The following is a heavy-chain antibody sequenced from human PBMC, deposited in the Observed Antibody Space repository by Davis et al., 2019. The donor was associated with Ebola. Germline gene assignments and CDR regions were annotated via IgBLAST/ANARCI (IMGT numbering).Heavy chain of an antibody. CDR1: GYTFTSYG. CDR2: ISAYNGNT. J-gene: IGHJ6*02. CDR3: ARGLRFLEWLLFSPSGMDV. V-gene: IGHV1-18*04. D-gene: IGHD3-3*01. Sequence: AASVKVSCKASGYTFTSYGISWVRQAPGQGLEWMGWISAYNGNTNYAQKLQGRVTMTTDTSTSTAYMELRSLRPDDTAVYYCARGLRFLEWLLFSPSGMDVWGQGTTVTVSS.